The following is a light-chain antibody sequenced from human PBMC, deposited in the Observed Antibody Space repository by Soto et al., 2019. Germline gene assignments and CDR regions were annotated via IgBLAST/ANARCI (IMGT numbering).Light chain of an antibody. CDR3: QQYNSYPLT. Sequence: DIQMTQSPSTLSASVGDRVTSTCRASQSISSLLAWYQQKPGRAPTLLIYKASTLESGVPSRFSGSGSGTGFSLTSSSLQPDDSATYYCQQYNSYPLTFGQGTRLELK. V-gene: IGKV1-5*03. CDR2: KAS. CDR1: QSISSL. J-gene: IGKJ5*01.